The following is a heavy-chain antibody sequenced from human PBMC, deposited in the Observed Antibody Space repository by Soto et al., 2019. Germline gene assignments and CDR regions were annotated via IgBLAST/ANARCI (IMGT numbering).Heavy chain of an antibody. J-gene: IGHJ6*02. CDR1: GFTFSSYG. CDR3: VNVGRFAIVPRYGMDV. CDR2: ISYDGTNK. V-gene: IGHV3-30*18. Sequence: QVQLVESGGGVVQPGRALRLSCAASGFTFSSYGMHWVRQAPGKGLEWVAVISYDGTNKYYADSVKGRFTISRDNSKSTLFLQMNSLRAEDTAVYYCVNVGRFAIVPRYGMDVWGQGTTVTVSS. D-gene: IGHD3-3*01.